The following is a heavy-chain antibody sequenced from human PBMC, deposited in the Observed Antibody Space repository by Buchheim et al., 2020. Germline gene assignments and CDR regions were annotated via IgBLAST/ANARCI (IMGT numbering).Heavy chain of an antibody. CDR2: IYYSGIT. V-gene: IGHV4-39*07. J-gene: IGHJ6*02. D-gene: IGHD3/OR15-3a*01. CDR3: ARDWTRWVGGFYYYYGMDV. Sequence: QLQLQESGPGLVKPSETLSLTCVVSGGSISSSNYYWAWIRQTPGKGLEWIGSIYYSGITYYNPSLKSRVSISLDTSKNPFSLRLTSVSVADTAVYYCARDWTRWVGGFYYYYGMDVWGQGTT. CDR1: GGSISSSNYY.